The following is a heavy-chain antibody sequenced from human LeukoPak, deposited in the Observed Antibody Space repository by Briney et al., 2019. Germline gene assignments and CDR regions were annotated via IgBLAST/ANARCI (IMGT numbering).Heavy chain of an antibody. J-gene: IGHJ4*02. CDR2: IYHSGST. D-gene: IGHD1-26*01. CDR1: GGSISSGGYY. Sequence: SETLSLTCTVSGGSISSGGYYWSWIRQPPGKGLEWIGYIYHSGSTHYNPSLKSRVTISVDRSKNQFSLKLSSVTAADTAVYYCARLTKAVGATATLDYWGQGTLVTVSS. V-gene: IGHV4-30-2*01. CDR3: ARLTKAVGATATLDY.